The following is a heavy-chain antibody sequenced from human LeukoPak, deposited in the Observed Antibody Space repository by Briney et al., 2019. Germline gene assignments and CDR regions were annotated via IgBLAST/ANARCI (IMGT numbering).Heavy chain of an antibody. J-gene: IGHJ4*02. D-gene: IGHD6-13*01. V-gene: IGHV3-23*01. CDR1: GFNFRNNA. Sequence: PGGSLRLSCAASGFNFRNNAMAWVRQAPGKGLEWVSGVLGSGDSTYYADAVKGRFTISRDNSKNTLYLQMNSLRAEDTAVYYCARGPTGYSSSWYVGNYWGQGTLVTVSS. CDR2: VLGSGDST. CDR3: ARGPTGYSSSWYVGNY.